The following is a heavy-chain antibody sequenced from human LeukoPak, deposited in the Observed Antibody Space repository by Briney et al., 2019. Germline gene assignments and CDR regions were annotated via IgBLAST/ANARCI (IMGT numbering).Heavy chain of an antibody. CDR2: ISGSGGST. D-gene: IGHD5-18*01. Sequence: GGSLRLSCAASGFTFSSYAMSWVRQVPGKGLEWVSAISGSGGSTYYADSVKGRFTISRDNAKNTLYLQMNSLRAEDTAVYYCVRERIQLWTPSIDYWGQGTLVTVSS. J-gene: IGHJ4*02. CDR3: VRERIQLWTPSIDY. CDR1: GFTFSSYA. V-gene: IGHV3-23*01.